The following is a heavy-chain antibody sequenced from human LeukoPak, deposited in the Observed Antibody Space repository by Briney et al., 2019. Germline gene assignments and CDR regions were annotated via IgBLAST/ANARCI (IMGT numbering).Heavy chain of an antibody. V-gene: IGHV3-15*01. CDR2: IKSKTDGGTT. CDR1: GFAFSSHW. D-gene: IGHD5-18*01. Sequence: GGSLRLSCAASGFAFSSHWMSWVRQAPGKGLEWVGRIKSKTDGGTTDYAAPVKGRFTISRDDSKNTLYLQMNSLKTEDTAVYYCTTDQYSYGSPFDYWGQGTLVTVSS. J-gene: IGHJ4*02. CDR3: TTDQYSYGSPFDY.